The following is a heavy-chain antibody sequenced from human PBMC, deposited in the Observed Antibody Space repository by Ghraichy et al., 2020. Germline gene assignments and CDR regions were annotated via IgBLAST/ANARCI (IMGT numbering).Heavy chain of an antibody. D-gene: IGHD3-3*01. V-gene: IGHV5-51*01. J-gene: IGHJ5*02. Sequence: GESLNISCKGPGYSFTSYWIAWFRQVPGRGLELMGTIYPGDSDTRYSPSFQGQVTIPADKSISTAYLQWSRLKASDTAMYYCARKTYFDFRSDYLVGRFDPWGQGSLVTVSS. CDR2: IYPGDSDT. CDR3: ARKTYFDFRSDYLVGRFDP. CDR1: GYSFTSYW.